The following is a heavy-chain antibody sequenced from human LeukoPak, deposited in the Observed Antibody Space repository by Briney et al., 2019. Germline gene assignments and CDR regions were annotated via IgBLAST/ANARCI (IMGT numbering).Heavy chain of an antibody. V-gene: IGHV3-66*01. J-gene: IGHJ5*02. Sequence: GGSLRLSCAASGFTVSSNYMSWVRQAPGKGLEWVSVIYSGGSTYYADSVKSRFTISRDNSKNTLYLQMNSLRAEDTAVYYCARGGDYGDYLGWFDPWGQGTLVTVSS. CDR3: ARGGDYGDYLGWFDP. CDR1: GFTVSSNY. D-gene: IGHD4-17*01. CDR2: IYSGGST.